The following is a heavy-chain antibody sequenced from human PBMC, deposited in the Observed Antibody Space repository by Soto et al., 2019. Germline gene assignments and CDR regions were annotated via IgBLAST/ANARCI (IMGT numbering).Heavy chain of an antibody. V-gene: IGHV3-23*01. Sequence: PGGSLRLSCVASGFSFGSYALTWVRQAPGKGLEWVSTISGSDGKTFYADAVKGRFSISRDISQSTLYLQMNSLRADDTAIYYCARWSYLDYRGQGTRVTVSS. CDR2: ISGSDGKT. D-gene: IGHD3-3*01. CDR3: ARWSYLDY. J-gene: IGHJ4*02. CDR1: GFSFGSYA.